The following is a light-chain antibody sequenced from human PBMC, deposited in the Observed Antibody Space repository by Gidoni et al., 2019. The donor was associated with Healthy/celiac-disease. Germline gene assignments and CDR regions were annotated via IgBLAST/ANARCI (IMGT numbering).Light chain of an antibody. CDR3: QQRSNWPPMYT. CDR2: DSS. J-gene: IGKJ2*01. V-gene: IGKV3-11*01. CDR1: QSVSSY. Sequence: EIVLTQSPAPLSLSPGERATLSCRASQSVSSYLAWYQQKPGQAPRLLIYDSSNRATGIPARFSGSGSGTDFTLTLSSLEPEDFVVYYCQQRSNWPPMYTFGQGTKLEIK.